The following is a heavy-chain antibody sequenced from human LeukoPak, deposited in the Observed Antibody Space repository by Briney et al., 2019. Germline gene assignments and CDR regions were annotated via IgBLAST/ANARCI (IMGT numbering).Heavy chain of an antibody. CDR3: ARERRYFDWLLMGYYFDY. V-gene: IGHV3-21*01. CDR2: ISSSSSYI. D-gene: IGHD3-9*01. CDR1: GFTFSSYS. Sequence: GGSLRLSCAASGFTFSSYSMNWVRQAPGKGLEWVSSISSSSSYIYYGDSVKGRFTISRDNAKNSLYLQMNSLRAEDTAVYYCARERRYFDWLLMGYYFDYWGQGTLVTVSS. J-gene: IGHJ4*02.